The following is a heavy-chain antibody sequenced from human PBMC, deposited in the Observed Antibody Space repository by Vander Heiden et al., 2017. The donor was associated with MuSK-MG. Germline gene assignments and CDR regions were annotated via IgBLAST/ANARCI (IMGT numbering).Heavy chain of an antibody. J-gene: IGHJ5*02. CDR2: INAGNGNT. D-gene: IGHD3-22*01. CDR1: CSPFTSYA. Sequence: QVQLVQSGAEVKKPRASVKVSCTASCSPFTSYAMHWVRQAPGQRLEWMGWINAGNGNTKYSQKFQGRVTITRDTSASTAYMELSSLRSEDTAVYYCARADYYDSSGLFPWGQGTLVTVSS. CDR3: ARADYYDSSGLFP. V-gene: IGHV1-3*01.